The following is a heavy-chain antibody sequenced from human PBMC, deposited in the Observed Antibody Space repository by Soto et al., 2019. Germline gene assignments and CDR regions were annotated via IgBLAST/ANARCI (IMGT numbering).Heavy chain of an antibody. J-gene: IGHJ6*02. Sequence: SGGTFSSYAISWVRQAPGQGLEWMGGIIPIFGTANYAQKFQGRVTITADESTSTAYMELTSATAADTAVYYCARDSRTPSGGMDVWGQGTTVTVSS. CDR3: ARDSRTPSGGMDV. V-gene: IGHV1-69*01. CDR1: GGTFSSYA. CDR2: IIPIFGTA.